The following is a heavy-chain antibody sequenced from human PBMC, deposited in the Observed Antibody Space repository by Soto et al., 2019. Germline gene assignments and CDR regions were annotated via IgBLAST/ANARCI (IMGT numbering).Heavy chain of an antibody. CDR1: GFTLSMSA. Sequence: GGSLRLSCASSGFTLSMSAVNWVRQAPGKGLEWVSYISGSGDRTYYADSVRGRFTISRDRSKNTVSLQMDSLRAEDTAVYYCAKDRGIIVKAGDAFDVWGQGTKVTVSS. D-gene: IGHD3-16*02. CDR2: ISGSGDRT. J-gene: IGHJ3*01. CDR3: AKDRGIIVKAGDAFDV. V-gene: IGHV3-23*01.